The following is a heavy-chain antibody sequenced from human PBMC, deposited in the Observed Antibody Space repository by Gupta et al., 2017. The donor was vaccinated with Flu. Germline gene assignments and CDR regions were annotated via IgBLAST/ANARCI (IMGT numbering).Heavy chain of an antibody. Sequence: EVQLVESVGGLVKPRRSLRLPSAASGFTFSSFGMNWVRQAPGKGLEWVSSITSSSSYIYYADSVKGRFTISRDNAKNSLYLQMNSLRAEDTAVYYGARIGGYWYFDLWGRGTLVTVSS. CDR1: GFTFSSFG. CDR2: ITSSSSYI. D-gene: IGHD3-16*01. V-gene: IGHV3-21*01. J-gene: IGHJ2*01. CDR3: ARIGGYWYFDL.